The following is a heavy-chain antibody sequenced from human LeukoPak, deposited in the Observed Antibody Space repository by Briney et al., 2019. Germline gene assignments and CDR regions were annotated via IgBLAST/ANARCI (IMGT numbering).Heavy chain of an antibody. J-gene: IGHJ6*03. CDR2: ISAYNGNT. Sequence: ASVKVSCKASGYTFTSYGISWVRQAPGQGLEWMGWISAYNGNTNYAQKLRGRVTMTTDTSTSTAYMELRSLRSDDTAVYYCARGYDFWSGGYYYMDVWGKGTTVTVSS. CDR1: GYTFTSYG. V-gene: IGHV1-18*01. D-gene: IGHD3-3*01. CDR3: ARGYDFWSGGYYYMDV.